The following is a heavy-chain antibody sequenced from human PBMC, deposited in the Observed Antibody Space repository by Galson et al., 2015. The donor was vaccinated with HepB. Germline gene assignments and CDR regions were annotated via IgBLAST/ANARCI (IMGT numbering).Heavy chain of an antibody. CDR3: VRRVGSGYYYFDY. V-gene: IGHV5-51*01. Sequence: KKPGESLTISCKGSGYRFTNYWIGWVRQMPGEGLEWMGIIYPGDSNTRYSPSFEGQVTISADKSISTAYLQWSSLKASDTAIYYCVRRVGSGYYYFDYWGQGTLVTVSS. CDR2: IYPGDSNT. D-gene: IGHD3-3*01. CDR1: GYRFTNYW. J-gene: IGHJ4*02.